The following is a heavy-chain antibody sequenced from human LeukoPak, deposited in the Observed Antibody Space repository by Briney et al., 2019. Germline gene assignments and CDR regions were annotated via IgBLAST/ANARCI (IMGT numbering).Heavy chain of an antibody. CDR2: ISGSGGST. V-gene: IGHV3-23*01. D-gene: IGHD6-13*01. CDR1: GFTFSSYA. Sequence: GGSLRLSCAASGFTFSSYAMSWVRQAPGKGLEWVSAISGSGGSTYYADSVKGRSTISRDNSKNTLYLQMNSLRAEDTAVYYCAKARIAAAGPYYYYGMDVWGQGTTVTVSS. CDR3: AKARIAAAGPYYYYGMDV. J-gene: IGHJ6*02.